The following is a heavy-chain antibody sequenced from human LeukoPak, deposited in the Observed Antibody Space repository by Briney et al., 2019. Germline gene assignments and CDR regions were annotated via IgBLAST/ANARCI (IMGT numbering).Heavy chain of an antibody. D-gene: IGHD3-16*02. J-gene: IGHJ3*02. CDR2: ISAYNGNT. CDR3: ARDSYVWGSYRYMVDI. CDR1: GYTFTSYG. Sequence: ASEKVSCKASGYTFTSYGISWVRQAPRQGLEWMGWISAYNGNTNYAQKLQGRVTMTTDTSTSTAYMELRSLRSDDTAVYYCARDSYVWGSYRYMVDIWGQGTMVTVSS. V-gene: IGHV1-18*01.